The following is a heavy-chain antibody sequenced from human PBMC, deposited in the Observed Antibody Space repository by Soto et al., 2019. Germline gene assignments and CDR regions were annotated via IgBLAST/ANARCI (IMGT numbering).Heavy chain of an antibody. D-gene: IGHD3-22*01. CDR3: ARLVYDSSGYRPG. Sequence: PSEPLSLTCTVSGGSISSSSYYWGWIRQPPGKGLEWIGSIYYSGSTYYNTSLKSRVTISVDTSKNQLSLKLSSVTAADSAVYYCARLVYDSSGYRPGWGQGTLVTVS. V-gene: IGHV4-39*01. J-gene: IGHJ4*02. CDR1: GGSISSSSYY. CDR2: IYYSGST.